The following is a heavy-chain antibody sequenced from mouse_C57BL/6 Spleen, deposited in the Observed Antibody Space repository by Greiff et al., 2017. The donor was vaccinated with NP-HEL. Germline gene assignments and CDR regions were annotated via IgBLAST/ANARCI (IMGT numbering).Heavy chain of an antibody. J-gene: IGHJ2*01. Sequence: EVQLVESGRGLVKPGGSLKLSCAASGFTFSSYAMSWVRQTPEKRLEWVATISDGGSYTYYPDNVKGRFTISRDNAKNNLYLQMRHLKSEDTAMYYCARDGNYFDYWGQGTTLTVSS. CDR2: ISDGGSYT. CDR3: ARDGNYFDY. V-gene: IGHV5-4*01. CDR1: GFTFSSYA. D-gene: IGHD1-1*02.